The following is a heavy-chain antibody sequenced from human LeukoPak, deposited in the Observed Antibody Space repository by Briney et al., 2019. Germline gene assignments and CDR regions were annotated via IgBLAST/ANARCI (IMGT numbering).Heavy chain of an antibody. CDR1: GYAFTSYG. CDR2: INPNSGGT. Sequence: ASVKVSCKASGYAFTSYGISWVRQAPGQGLEWMGWINPNSGGTNYAQKFQGRVTMTRDTSISTAYMELSRLRSDDTAVYYCARHPYDYVWGSYRDSPLYFDYWGQGTLVTVSS. J-gene: IGHJ4*02. D-gene: IGHD3-16*02. V-gene: IGHV1-2*02. CDR3: ARHPYDYVWGSYRDSPLYFDY.